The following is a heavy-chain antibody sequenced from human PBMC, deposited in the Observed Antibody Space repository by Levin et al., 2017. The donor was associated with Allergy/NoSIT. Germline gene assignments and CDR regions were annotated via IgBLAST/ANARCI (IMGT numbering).Heavy chain of an antibody. CDR2: VDYSAGII. V-gene: IGHV3-11*01. CDR1: GFSFRDYY. CDR3: ATYSSGWYYFDY. D-gene: IGHD6-19*01. J-gene: IGHJ4*02. Sequence: LSLTCAASGFSFRDYYMSWIRQAPGKGLEWVSSVDYSAGIIHYADSLKGRFTISRDNAKNSLYLQMNSLRAEDTAMYYCATYSSGWYYFDYWGQGTLVTVSS.